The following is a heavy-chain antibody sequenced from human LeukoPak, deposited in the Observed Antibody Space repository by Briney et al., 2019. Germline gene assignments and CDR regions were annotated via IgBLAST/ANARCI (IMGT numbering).Heavy chain of an antibody. Sequence: GGSLRLSCAASGFTFSSYAMSWVRQAPGKGLEWVSSIPRNGGSTYYADSVKGRFTISRDNSKNTLYLQMNSLRAEDTAVYYCAKETNIATGRYFDYWGQGTLVTVSS. CDR1: GFTFSSYA. V-gene: IGHV3-23*01. CDR2: IPRNGGST. D-gene: IGHD5-12*01. CDR3: AKETNIATGRYFDY. J-gene: IGHJ4*02.